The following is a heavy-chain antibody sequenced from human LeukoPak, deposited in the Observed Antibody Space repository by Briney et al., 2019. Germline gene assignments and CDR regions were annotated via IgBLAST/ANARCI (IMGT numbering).Heavy chain of an antibody. Sequence: GGSLRLSCAASGFTFSSYSMTWVRQAPGKGLEWVSSITSSSNSIDYADSVRGRFTISRDNSKNALYLQMNSLRVEDTAVYYCAIDPNWGTHSWGQGVLVTVSS. CDR3: AIDPNWGTHS. CDR1: GFTFSSYS. V-gene: IGHV3-21*04. D-gene: IGHD7-27*01. J-gene: IGHJ4*02. CDR2: ITSSSNSI.